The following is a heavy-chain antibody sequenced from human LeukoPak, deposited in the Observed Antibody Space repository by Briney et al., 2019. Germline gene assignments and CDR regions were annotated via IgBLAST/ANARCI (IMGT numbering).Heavy chain of an antibody. CDR2: ISGSGGST. J-gene: IGHJ4*02. D-gene: IGHD4-17*01. V-gene: IGHV3-23*01. CDR1: GFTFSSYA. Sequence: PGGSLRLSCAASGFTFSSYAMSWVRQAPGKGLEWVSGISGSGGSTNYADSVKGRFTISRDNSKNTLYLQMNSLKAEDTAVYYCARSTVTIDYWGQGTLVTVSS. CDR3: ARSTVTIDY.